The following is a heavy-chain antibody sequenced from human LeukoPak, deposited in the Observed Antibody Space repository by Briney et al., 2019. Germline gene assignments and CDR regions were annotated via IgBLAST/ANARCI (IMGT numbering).Heavy chain of an antibody. J-gene: IGHJ3*02. Sequence: GGSLRLSCAASGFTFSNAWMSWVRQAPGKGLEWVANIKQDGSEKYYVDSVKGRFTISRDNAKNSLYLQMNSLRAEDTAVYYCARSQDPYGSGDYDAFDIWGQGTMVTVSS. V-gene: IGHV3-7*03. CDR3: ARSQDPYGSGDYDAFDI. D-gene: IGHD3-10*01. CDR2: IKQDGSEK. CDR1: GFTFSNAW.